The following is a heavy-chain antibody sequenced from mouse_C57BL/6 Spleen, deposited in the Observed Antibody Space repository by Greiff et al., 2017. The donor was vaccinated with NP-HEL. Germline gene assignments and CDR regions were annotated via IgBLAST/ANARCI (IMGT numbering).Heavy chain of an antibody. D-gene: IGHD1-1*01. CDR3: AIQVAGGDYAMDY. CDR1: GYTFTSYW. CDR2: LHPSASDT. J-gene: IGHJ4*01. V-gene: IGHV1-74*01. Sequence: VQLQQPGAELVKPGASVKVSCKASGYTFTSYWMHWVKQRPGQGLEWIGRLHPSASDTTYNQKFKGKATLTVDKSSSTAYIQLSSLTSEDSAVYYCAIQVAGGDYAMDYWGQGTSVTVSS.